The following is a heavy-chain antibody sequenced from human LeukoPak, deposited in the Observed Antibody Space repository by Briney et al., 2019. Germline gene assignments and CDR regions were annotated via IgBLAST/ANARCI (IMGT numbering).Heavy chain of an antibody. V-gene: IGHV3-23*01. D-gene: IGHD4-17*01. CDR1: GFTFSNYA. CDR3: ATLGVNTVTLPPDVY. CDR2: IRYSGRTT. J-gene: IGHJ4*02. Sequence: PGGSLRLSCATSGFTFSNYAMSWVRQAPGKGLEWLAAIRYSGRTTYYADSVEGRFTISSDNSKNALYLQMNNLRAEDTAVYYCATLGVNTVTLPPDVYWGQGTLVTVSS.